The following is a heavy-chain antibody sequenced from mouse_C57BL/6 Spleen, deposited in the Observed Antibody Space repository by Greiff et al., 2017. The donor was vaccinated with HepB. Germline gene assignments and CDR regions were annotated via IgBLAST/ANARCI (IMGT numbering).Heavy chain of an antibody. CDR3: TRNGILVYDYAWFAY. CDR2: IDPETGGT. J-gene: IGHJ3*01. D-gene: IGHD2-4*01. CDR1: GYTFTDYE. Sequence: QVQLQQSGAELVRPGASVTLSCKASGYTFTDYEMHWVKQTPVHGLEWIGAIDPETGGTAYNQKFKGKAILTADKSSSTAYMELRSLTSEDSAVYYGTRNGILVYDYAWFAYWGQGTLVTVSA. V-gene: IGHV1-15*01.